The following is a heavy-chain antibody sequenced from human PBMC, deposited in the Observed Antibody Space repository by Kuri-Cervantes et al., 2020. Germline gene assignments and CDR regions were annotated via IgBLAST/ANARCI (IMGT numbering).Heavy chain of an antibody. CDR1: GFTFSSYS. D-gene: IGHD3-9*01. Sequence: GESLKISCAASGFTFSSYSMNWVRQAPGKGLEWVSSISSSSSYIYYADSVKGRFTISRDNAKNSLCLQMNSLRAEDTAVYYCARDRNDILTGWFDPWGQGTLVTVS. V-gene: IGHV3-21*01. CDR2: ISSSSSYI. J-gene: IGHJ5*02. CDR3: ARDRNDILTGWFDP.